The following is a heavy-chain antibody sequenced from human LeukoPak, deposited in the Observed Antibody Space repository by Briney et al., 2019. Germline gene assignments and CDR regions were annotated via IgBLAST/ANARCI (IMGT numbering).Heavy chain of an antibody. Sequence: PGGSLRLSCAASGFTISSYAMHWVRQAPGKGLEWVAVISYDGSNKYYADSVKGRFTISRDNSKNTLYLQMNSLRAEDTAVYYCARDRRIDGYYYDSSGYYSYYWGQGTLVTVSS. CDR2: ISYDGSNK. D-gene: IGHD3-22*01. J-gene: IGHJ4*02. CDR1: GFTISSYA. V-gene: IGHV3-30-3*01. CDR3: ARDRRIDGYYYDSSGYYSYY.